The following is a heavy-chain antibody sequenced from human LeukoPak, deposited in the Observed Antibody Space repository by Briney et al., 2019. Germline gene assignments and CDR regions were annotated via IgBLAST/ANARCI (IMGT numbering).Heavy chain of an antibody. D-gene: IGHD3-10*01. V-gene: IGHV4-4*02. J-gene: IGHJ4*02. CDR3: GRHSVRGVIRY. Sequence: TSGTLSLTCAVSGGSISSSNWWSWVRQPPGKGLEWIGEIYHSGSTNYNPSLKSRVTISVDTSKNQFSLKLSSVTAADTAVYYCGRHSVRGVIRYWGQGTLVTVSS. CDR1: GGSISSSNW. CDR2: IYHSGST.